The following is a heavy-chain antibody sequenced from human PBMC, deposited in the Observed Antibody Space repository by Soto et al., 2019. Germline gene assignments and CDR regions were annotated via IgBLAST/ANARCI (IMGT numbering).Heavy chain of an antibody. CDR2: INPSGGST. J-gene: IGHJ4*02. CDR1: GYTFTSYY. CDR3: ARAAVAGHFDY. Sequence: GASVKVSCKASGYTFTSYYMHWVRQAPGQGLEWMVIINPSGGSTSYAQKFQGRVTMTRDTSTSTVYMELSSLRSEDTAVYYCARAAVAGHFDYWGQGTLVTVSS. D-gene: IGHD6-19*01. V-gene: IGHV1-46*01.